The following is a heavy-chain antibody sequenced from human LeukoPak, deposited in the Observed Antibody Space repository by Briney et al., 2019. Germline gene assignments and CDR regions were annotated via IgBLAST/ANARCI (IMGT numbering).Heavy chain of an antibody. CDR3: ARSGYGDYVVLYYFDY. J-gene: IGHJ4*02. CDR2: IYYSGST. CDR1: GGSISSGGYY. D-gene: IGHD4-17*01. Sequence: PSETLSLTCTVPGGSISSGGYYWSWIRQHPGKGLEWIGYIYYSGSTYYNPSLKSRVTISVDTSKNQFSLKLSSVTAADTAVYYCARSGYGDYVVLYYFDYWGQGTLVTVSS. V-gene: IGHV4-31*03.